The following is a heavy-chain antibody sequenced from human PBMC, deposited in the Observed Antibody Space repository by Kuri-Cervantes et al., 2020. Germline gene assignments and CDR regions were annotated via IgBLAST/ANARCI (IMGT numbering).Heavy chain of an antibody. CDR1: GYTFTGYY. V-gene: IGHV1-18*04. CDR3: ARGGKIVATMGWFDP. CDR2: MNPNNGNT. Sequence: ASVKVSCKASGYTFTGYYMHWVRQATGQGLGWMGWMNPNNGNTNYAQKLQGRVTMTTDTSTSTAYMELRSLRSDDTAVYYCARGGKIVATMGWFDPWGQGTLVTVSS. J-gene: IGHJ5*02. D-gene: IGHD5-12*01.